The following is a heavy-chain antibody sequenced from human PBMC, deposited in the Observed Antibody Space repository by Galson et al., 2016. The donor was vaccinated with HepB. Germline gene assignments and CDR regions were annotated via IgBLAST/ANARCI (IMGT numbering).Heavy chain of an antibody. Sequence: SLRLSCAASGFTFSRYGMNWVRQAPGKGLEWLSYISSTSSYIYYADSVKGRLTISRDNAKNSLYLQMKSLRADDTAVYYCAREDGRGYCTGGSCLLKDGLDIWGQGTLVTVSA. J-gene: IGHJ3*02. V-gene: IGHV3-21*05. D-gene: IGHD2-15*01. CDR2: ISSTSSYI. CDR3: AREDGRGYCTGGSCLLKDGLDI. CDR1: GFTFSRYG.